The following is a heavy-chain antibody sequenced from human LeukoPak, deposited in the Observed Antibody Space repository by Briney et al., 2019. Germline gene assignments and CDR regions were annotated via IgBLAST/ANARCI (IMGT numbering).Heavy chain of an antibody. CDR2: ISGSGGST. D-gene: IGHD3-16*01. CDR1: GFTFRSYA. Sequence: PGGSLRLSCAASGFTFRSYAMNWLRQAPRKGLECVSAISGSGGSTYYADSVKGRFTISRDNSKNTLYLQMNSLRADHTAVSYCAKVGAKVLCYYMDVWGKGTTVTVSS. J-gene: IGHJ6*03. V-gene: IGHV3-23*01. CDR3: AKVGAKVLCYYMDV.